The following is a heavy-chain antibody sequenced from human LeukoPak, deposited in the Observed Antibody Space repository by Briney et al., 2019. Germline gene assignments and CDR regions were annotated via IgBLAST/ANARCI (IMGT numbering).Heavy chain of an antibody. CDR2: IHHSGTT. CDR3: ARHPYSYDAFDI. J-gene: IGHJ3*02. D-gene: IGHD5-18*01. CDR1: GGSIISSTYY. Sequence: PSETLSLTCTVSGGSIISSTYYWGWIRQPPGKGLEWIGSIHHSGTTYYNPSLQSRVTISADTSKNQFSLNLSSVTAADTAVYYCARHPYSYDAFDIWGQGTMVTVSS. V-gene: IGHV4-39*01.